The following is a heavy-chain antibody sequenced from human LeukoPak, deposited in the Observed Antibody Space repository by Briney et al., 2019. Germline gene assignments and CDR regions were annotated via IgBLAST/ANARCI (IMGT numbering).Heavy chain of an antibody. J-gene: IGHJ4*02. V-gene: IGHV1-69*05. D-gene: IGHD3-10*01. CDR2: IIPIFGTA. Sequence: SVKVSCKASGGTFSSYAISWLRQAPGQGFEWMGGIIPIFGTANYAQKFQGRVTITTDESTSTAYMELSSLRSEDTAVYYCARSARYYYGSGSYYPPLYYFDYWGQGTLVTVSS. CDR1: GGTFSSYA. CDR3: ARSARYYYGSGSYYPPLYYFDY.